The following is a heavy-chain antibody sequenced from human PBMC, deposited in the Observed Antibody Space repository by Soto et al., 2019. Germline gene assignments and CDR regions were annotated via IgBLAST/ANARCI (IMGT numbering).Heavy chain of an antibody. J-gene: IGHJ5*02. Sequence: SQTLSLTCAISGDSVSGNIAAWNWIRQSPSRGLEWLGRTYYRSKWYTDYAPSVKSRITINSDTSKNQVSLQMTSVTPEDTAVYYCAKGRVRMAGRPENWLDPWGQGXLVTVSS. CDR3: AKGRVRMAGRPENWLDP. CDR2: TYYRSKWYT. CDR1: GDSVSGNIAA. D-gene: IGHD6-6*01. V-gene: IGHV6-1*01.